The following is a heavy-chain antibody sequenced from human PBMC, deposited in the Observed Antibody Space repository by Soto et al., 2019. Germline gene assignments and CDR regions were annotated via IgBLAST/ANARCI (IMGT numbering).Heavy chain of an antibody. Sequence: SETLSLTCTVSGGSITSGGSFWSWIRQHPGKGPEWIAFIGYSGATSYNPSLASRVTISADTYKSQFSLNLRSVTAADTAVYYCTRGGASSKWFAPWGQGTLVTVSS. CDR3: TRGGASSKWFAP. CDR1: GGSITSGGSF. V-gene: IGHV4-31*02. CDR2: IGYSGAT. D-gene: IGHD2-15*01. J-gene: IGHJ5*02.